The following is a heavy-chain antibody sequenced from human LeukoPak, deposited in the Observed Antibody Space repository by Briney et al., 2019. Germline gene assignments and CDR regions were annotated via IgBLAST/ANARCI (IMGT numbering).Heavy chain of an antibody. Sequence: GRSLRLSCTASGFTFGDYAMSWFRQAPGKGLEWVGFIRSKAYGGTTEYAASVKGRFTISRDNSKNTLYLQMNSLRAEDTAVYYCAVLSKGHYDSSGYYYDAFDIWGQGTMVTVSS. CDR2: IRSKAYGGTT. D-gene: IGHD3-22*01. J-gene: IGHJ3*02. CDR3: AVLSKGHYDSSGYYYDAFDI. CDR1: GFTFGDYA. V-gene: IGHV3-49*03.